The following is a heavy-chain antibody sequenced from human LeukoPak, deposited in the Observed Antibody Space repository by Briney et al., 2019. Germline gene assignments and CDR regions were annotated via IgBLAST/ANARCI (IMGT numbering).Heavy chain of an antibody. CDR3: ARHRGSGSYYVPFDY. CDR1: GGSFSGYY. CDR2: INHSGST. D-gene: IGHD3-10*01. V-gene: IGHV4-34*01. J-gene: IGHJ4*02. Sequence: SETLSLTCAVYGGSFSGYYWSWIRQPPGKGLEWIGEINHSGSTNYNPSLKSRVTISVDTSKNQFSLNLSSVTGADTAVYYCARHRGSGSYYVPFDYWGQGTLVTVSS.